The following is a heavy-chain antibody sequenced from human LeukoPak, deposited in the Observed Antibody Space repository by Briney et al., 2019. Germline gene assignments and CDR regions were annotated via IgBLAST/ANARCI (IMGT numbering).Heavy chain of an antibody. Sequence: ASVKVSCTASGYTFTGYYMLWVRQAPGQGLEWMGWINPNGGGTNYAQKFQGRVTMTRDTSISTAYMELSRLRSDDTAVYYCARVTDYYGSGSPDHWGQATLVTVSS. CDR2: INPNGGGT. CDR1: GYTFTGYY. CDR3: ARVTDYYGSGSPDH. V-gene: IGHV1-2*02. D-gene: IGHD3-10*01. J-gene: IGHJ4*02.